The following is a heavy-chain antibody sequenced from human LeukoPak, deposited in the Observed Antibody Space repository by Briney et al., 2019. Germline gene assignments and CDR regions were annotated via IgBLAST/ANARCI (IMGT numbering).Heavy chain of an antibody. D-gene: IGHD2-2*01. CDR3: ARDLIVVVPAALTEADYYYYYMDV. CDR1: GYTFTGYY. Sequence: ASVKVSCKASGYTFTGYYMHWVRQAPGQGLEWMGWINPNSGGTNYAQKFQGRVTMTRDTSISTAYMELSRLRSDDTAVYYCARDLIVVVPAALTEADYYYYYMDVWGKGTTVTVSS. CDR2: INPNSGGT. V-gene: IGHV1-2*02. J-gene: IGHJ6*03.